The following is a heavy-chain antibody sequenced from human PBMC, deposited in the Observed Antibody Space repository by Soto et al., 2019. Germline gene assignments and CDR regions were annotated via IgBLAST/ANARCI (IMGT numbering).Heavy chain of an antibody. Sequence: QVQLQESGPGLVRPSQTLSLTCTVSGASISSDGYYWGWIRQHPGKGLEYIAYMYYSGSTYYNPSLKSRVTMSVSASKNQFSLKLSSVSAADTAVYYGATSRLTVTSRFDVWGQGALVTVSS. CDR1: GASISSDGYY. CDR3: ATSRLTVTSRFDV. J-gene: IGHJ4*02. D-gene: IGHD4-17*01. V-gene: IGHV4-31*03. CDR2: MYYSGST.